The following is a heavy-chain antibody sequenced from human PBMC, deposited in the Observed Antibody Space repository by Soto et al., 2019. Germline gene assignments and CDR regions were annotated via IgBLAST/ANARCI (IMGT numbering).Heavy chain of an antibody. V-gene: IGHV3-23*01. CDR2: GGSGGST. Sequence: DVQLLESGGGLVQRGGSLKLSWAASGLPLRTYAMPWFARPPGKGLEWVSYGGSGGSTYYADSVKGRFTISRDNSKNTLYLQMNSLRAEDTAVYYCVKFRGRAYHYYYMDVWGNGTTVTVSS. D-gene: IGHD3-16*01. J-gene: IGHJ6*03. CDR1: GLPLRTYA. CDR3: VKFRGRAYHYYYMDV.